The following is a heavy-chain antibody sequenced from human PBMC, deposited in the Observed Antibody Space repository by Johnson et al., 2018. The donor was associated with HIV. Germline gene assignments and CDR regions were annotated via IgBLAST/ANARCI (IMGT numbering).Heavy chain of an antibody. Sequence: QVQLVESGGGVVQPGGSLRLSCAASGFTFSRYGMHWVRQAPGKGLEWVAFIRYDGSNKYYVDSVKGRFTISRDNSKNTLYLQMNSLRGEDTAVYYCAKASHWAFDIWGKGTMVTVSS. CDR1: GFTFSRYG. J-gene: IGHJ3*02. V-gene: IGHV3-30*02. CDR3: AKASHWAFDI. CDR2: IRYDGSNK. D-gene: IGHD1-1*01.